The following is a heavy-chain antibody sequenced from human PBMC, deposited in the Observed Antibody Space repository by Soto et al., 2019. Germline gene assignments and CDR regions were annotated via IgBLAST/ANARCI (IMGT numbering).Heavy chain of an antibody. CDR3: ARGGIVVVPAALEDNYGMDV. D-gene: IGHD2-2*01. CDR1: GYTFTGYY. Sequence: ASVKVSCKASGYTFTGYYMHWVRQAPGQGLEWMGWINPNSGGTNYAQKFQGWVTMTRDTSIGTAYMELSRLRSDDTAVYYCARGGIVVVPAALEDNYGMDVWGQGTTVTVSS. J-gene: IGHJ6*02. CDR2: INPNSGGT. V-gene: IGHV1-2*04.